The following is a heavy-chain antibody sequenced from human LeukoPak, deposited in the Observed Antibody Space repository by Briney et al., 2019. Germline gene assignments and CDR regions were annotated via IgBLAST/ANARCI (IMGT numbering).Heavy chain of an antibody. Sequence: PSQTLSLTCTVSGGSISSGGYYWSWIRQHPGKGLEWIGYIYYSGRTNYNPSLESRVIISEDTSNNQFSLRLRSVSDAATAVYYCAREEGHYYGSGSYSWFDCWGEGTLVSVS. D-gene: IGHD3-10*01. V-gene: IGHV4-31*03. CDR2: IYYSGRT. CDR1: GGSISSGGYY. J-gene: IGHJ5*01. CDR3: AREEGHYYGSGSYSWFDC.